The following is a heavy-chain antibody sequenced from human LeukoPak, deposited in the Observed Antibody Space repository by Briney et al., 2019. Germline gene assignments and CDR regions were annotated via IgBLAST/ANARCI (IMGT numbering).Heavy chain of an antibody. CDR3: ARGHSPVTTKVSYFQH. CDR2: INHSGST. D-gene: IGHD4-17*01. J-gene: IGHJ1*01. Sequence: PSETLSLTCAVYGGSFSGYYWSWIRQPPGKGLEWIGEINHSGSTNYNPSLKSRVTILVDTSKNQFSLKLSSVTAADTAVYYCARGHSPVTTKVSYFQHWGEGTLVTVSS. V-gene: IGHV4-34*01. CDR1: GGSFSGYY.